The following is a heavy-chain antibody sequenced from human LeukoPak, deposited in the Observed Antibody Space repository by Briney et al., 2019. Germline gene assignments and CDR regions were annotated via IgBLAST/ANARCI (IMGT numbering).Heavy chain of an antibody. CDR3: ARGLRLPSRSTPAVPHV. J-gene: IGHJ6*04. D-gene: IGHD2/OR15-2a*01. V-gene: IGHV4-34*01. CDR1: GGSFSDYY. CDR2: INHSGTT. Sequence: TTSETLSLTCAVCGGSFSDYYWNWIRQPPGKGLEWIGEINHSGTTNYNPSLKSRVTISVDTSKNQFSLRLSSVTAADTAVYYCARGLRLPSRSTPAVPHVWGKGTTVTVSA.